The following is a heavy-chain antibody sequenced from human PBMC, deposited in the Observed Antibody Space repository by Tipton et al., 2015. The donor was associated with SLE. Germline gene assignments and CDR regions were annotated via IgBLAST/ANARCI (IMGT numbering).Heavy chain of an antibody. CDR1: GGSISSSSYY. CDR2: IYYSGST. Sequence: TLSLTCIVSGGSISSSSYYWGWIRQPPGKGLEWIGSIYYSGSTYYNPSLKSLVTISVDTSKNQFSLKLSSVTAADTAVYYCAREPSMVGAFDIWGQGTMVTVSS. CDR3: AREPSMVGAFDI. D-gene: IGHD3-10*01. V-gene: IGHV4-39*07. J-gene: IGHJ3*02.